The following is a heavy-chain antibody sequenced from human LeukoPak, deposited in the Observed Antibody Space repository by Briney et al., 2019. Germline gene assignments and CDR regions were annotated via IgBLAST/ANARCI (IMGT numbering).Heavy chain of an antibody. CDR1: GFTFSNYW. Sequence: PGGSLRPSCVASGFTFSNYWMHWVRQAPGKGLVWVSRINSDGSSTTYADSVKGRFTISRDNAKNTLYLQTNSLRAEDTAVYYCARDPHGYWWFDPWGQGTLVTVSS. J-gene: IGHJ5*02. V-gene: IGHV3-74*03. D-gene: IGHD5-18*01. CDR3: ARDPHGYWWFDP. CDR2: INSDGSST.